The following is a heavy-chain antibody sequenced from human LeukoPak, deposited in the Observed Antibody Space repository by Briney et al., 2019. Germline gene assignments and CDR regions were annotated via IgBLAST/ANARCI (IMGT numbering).Heavy chain of an antibody. V-gene: IGHV3-9*03. D-gene: IGHD3-3*01. J-gene: IGHJ4*02. Sequence: PGGSLRLSCAASGFTFDDYAMHWVRQAPGKGLEWVSGISWNSGRIGFADSVKGRFTISRDNAKNSLYLQMNSLRAEDMALYYCAKASTITTFGVGEASFDYWGQGTLVTVSS. CDR1: GFTFDDYA. CDR2: ISWNSGRI. CDR3: AKASTITTFGVGEASFDY.